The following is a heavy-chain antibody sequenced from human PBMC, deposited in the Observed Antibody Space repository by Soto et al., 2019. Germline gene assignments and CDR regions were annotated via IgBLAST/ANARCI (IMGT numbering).Heavy chain of an antibody. J-gene: IGHJ4*02. V-gene: IGHV3-11*01. CDR3: ARGGSLSGGYDY. D-gene: IGHD2-15*01. CDR1: GFTFSYYY. Sequence: PGGSLRLSCAASGFTFSYYYMTWIRQAPGKGLEWLSYISSSGTTIFYADSVKGRFTISRDDAETSLYLQMNSLRAEDTAVYYCARGGSLSGGYDYWGQGTLVTVSS. CDR2: ISSSGTTI.